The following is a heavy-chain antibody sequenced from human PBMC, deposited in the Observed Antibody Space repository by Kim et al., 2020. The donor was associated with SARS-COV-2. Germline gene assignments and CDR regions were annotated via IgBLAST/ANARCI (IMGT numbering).Heavy chain of an antibody. CDR1: GDSVSSGGYY. V-gene: IGHV4-31*03. D-gene: IGHD3-16*01. J-gene: IGHJ4*02. Sequence: SETLSLTCTVSGDSVSSGGYYWSWVRQHPGKGLEWIGYIYHTGSTYYNPSLKSRVTMSVDTSNQLSLNLRSVTAADTAVYYCASLGGFDLWGQGTLVTVSS. CDR3: ASLGGFDL. CDR2: IYHTGST.